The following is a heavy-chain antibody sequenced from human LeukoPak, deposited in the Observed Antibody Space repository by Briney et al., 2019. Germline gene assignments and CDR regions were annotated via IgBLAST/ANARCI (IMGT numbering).Heavy chain of an antibody. Sequence: SQTLSLTCTVSGGSISSGSYYWSWIRQPAGKGLEWIGHIYTSGSTNYNPSLKSRVTISVDTSKNQFSLKLSSATAADTAVYYCARAEPLSSGWYVDYWGQGTLVTVSS. CDR2: IYTSGST. J-gene: IGHJ4*02. CDR3: ARAEPLSSGWYVDY. V-gene: IGHV4-61*09. D-gene: IGHD6-19*01. CDR1: GGSISSGSYY.